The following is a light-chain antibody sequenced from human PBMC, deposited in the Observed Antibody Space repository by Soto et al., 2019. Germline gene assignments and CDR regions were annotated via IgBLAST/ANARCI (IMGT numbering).Light chain of an antibody. J-gene: IGLJ1*01. Sequence: QSVLSQPPSASGTPGRTVIISCSGSRSDIGSNFVNWYQHLPGTAPKLLIYNSNQRPSGVPDRFSGSKSGTSASLAISGLQSEDEADYYCAAWDDSLTGPVFGTGTKLTVL. CDR3: AAWDDSLTGPV. V-gene: IGLV1-44*01. CDR2: NSN. CDR1: RSDIGSNF.